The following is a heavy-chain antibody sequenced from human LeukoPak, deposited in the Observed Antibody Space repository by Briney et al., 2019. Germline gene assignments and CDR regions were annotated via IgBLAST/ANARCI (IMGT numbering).Heavy chain of an antibody. Sequence: ASVKVSCKASGYTFTSYVISWVRQAPGQGLEWMGWISAYNGNTNYAQKLQGRVTMTTDTSTSTAYMELRSLRSDDTAVYYCARVEVLRFLEWYGRDYWGQGTLVTVSS. V-gene: IGHV1-18*01. J-gene: IGHJ4*02. D-gene: IGHD3-3*01. CDR2: ISAYNGNT. CDR1: GYTFTSYV. CDR3: ARVEVLRFLEWYGRDY.